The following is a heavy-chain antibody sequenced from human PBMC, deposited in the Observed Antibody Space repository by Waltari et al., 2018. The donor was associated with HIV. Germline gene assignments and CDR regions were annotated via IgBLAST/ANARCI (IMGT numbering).Heavy chain of an antibody. D-gene: IGHD4-4*01. J-gene: IGHJ6*02. V-gene: IGHV3-30*02. Sequence: QVQLVESGGGVVQPGGSLRLSCGASGFTFSGYDMHWVRQAPGKGLVGVTLMLSDGSSKNYAASGKGRFTISRDNSKNTVYLQMNSLRPEDTAVYFCAKNGATLTTSSYYYYYGMDVWGQGTTVTVSS. CDR2: MLSDGSSK. CDR3: AKNGATLTTSSYYYYYGMDV. CDR1: GFTFSGYD.